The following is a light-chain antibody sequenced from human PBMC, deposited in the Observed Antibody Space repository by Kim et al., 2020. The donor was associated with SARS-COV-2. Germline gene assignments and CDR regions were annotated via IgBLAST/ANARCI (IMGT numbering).Light chain of an antibody. V-gene: IGLV3-1*01. CDR1: QLGDKF. CDR2: QDN. Sequence: SYELTQPPSASVSPGQTAIITCSGAQLGDKFTNWYQQKPGQSPLLVIHQDNKRPSGIPERFSGSNSGNTATLTIRETQAMDEADYYCHVGDNYVAVFGGG. CDR3: HVGDNYVAV. J-gene: IGLJ3*02.